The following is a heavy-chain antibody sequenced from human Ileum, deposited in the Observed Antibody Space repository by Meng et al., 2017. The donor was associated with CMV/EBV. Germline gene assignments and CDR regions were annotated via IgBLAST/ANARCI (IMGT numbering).Heavy chain of an antibody. D-gene: IGHD3-10*01. CDR1: GFTFSAYW. Sequence: GESLKISCAASGFTFSAYWMHWVRQAPGKGLVWVSHINGDGSNTSYADSVRGRITISRDNAKNTLYLQMSSLRVEDTAVYYCATSMLRGLSRSYYPMDVWGQGTTVTVSS. CDR2: INGDGSNT. V-gene: IGHV3-74*01. J-gene: IGHJ6*02. CDR3: ATSMLRGLSRSYYPMDV.